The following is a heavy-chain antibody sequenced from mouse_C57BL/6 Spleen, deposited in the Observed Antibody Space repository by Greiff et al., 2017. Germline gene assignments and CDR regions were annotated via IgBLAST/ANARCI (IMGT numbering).Heavy chain of an antibody. Sequence: QVQLQQPGAELVRPGTSVKLSCKASGYTFTSYWMHWVKQRPGPGLEWIGVIDPSDSYTNYNQKFKGKATLTVDTASSTAYMQLSSLTSEDSAVYYCARDGNSYEDADWGQGTLVTVAA. D-gene: IGHD1-1*01. J-gene: IGHJ3*01. V-gene: IGHV1-59*01. CDR1: GYTFTSYW. CDR2: IDPSDSYT. CDR3: ARDGNSYEDAD.